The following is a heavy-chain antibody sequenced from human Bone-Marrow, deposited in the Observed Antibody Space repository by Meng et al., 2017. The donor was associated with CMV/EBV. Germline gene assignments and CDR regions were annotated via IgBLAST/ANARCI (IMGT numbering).Heavy chain of an antibody. CDR1: GFTFSSYD. J-gene: IGHJ4*02. V-gene: IGHV3-23*01. Sequence: CAASGFTFSSYDMSWVRQAPGKGLEWVSAISGSGGSTYYADSVKGRFTISRDNSKNTLYLQMNSLRAEDTAVYYCAKGTRGVIHFDYWGQGTLVTVSS. CDR2: ISGSGGST. D-gene: IGHD3-10*01. CDR3: AKGTRGVIHFDY.